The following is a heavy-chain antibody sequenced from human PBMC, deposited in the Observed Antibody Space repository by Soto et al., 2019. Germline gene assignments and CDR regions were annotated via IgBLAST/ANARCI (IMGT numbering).Heavy chain of an antibody. CDR1: GFTFDDYA. J-gene: IGHJ4*02. CDR3: AKGKVEMATNYFDY. Sequence: SGGSLRLSCAASGFTFDDYAMHWVRQAPGKGLEWVSGISWNSGSIGYADSVKGRFTISRDNAKNSLYLQMNSLRAEDTALYYCAKGKVEMATNYFDYWGQGTLVTVSS. D-gene: IGHD5-12*01. CDR2: ISWNSGSI. V-gene: IGHV3-9*01.